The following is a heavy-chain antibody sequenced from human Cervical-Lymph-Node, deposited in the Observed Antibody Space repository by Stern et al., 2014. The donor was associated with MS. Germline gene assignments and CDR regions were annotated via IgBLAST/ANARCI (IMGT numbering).Heavy chain of an antibody. Sequence: QLVQSGAELKKPGSSVKVSCKASGYPFTSYDINWVRQATGQGLEWMGWMNPNSGNPGYAQKFQGRVNMTRNTSISTAYMELSSLRSEDTAVYYCARGLNYDFWSGGYWGQGTLVTVSS. J-gene: IGHJ4*02. D-gene: IGHD3-3*01. V-gene: IGHV1-8*01. CDR1: GYPFTSYD. CDR3: ARGLNYDFWSGGY. CDR2: MNPNSGNP.